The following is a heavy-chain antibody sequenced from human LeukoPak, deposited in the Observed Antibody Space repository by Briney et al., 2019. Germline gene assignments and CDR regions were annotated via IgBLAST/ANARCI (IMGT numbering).Heavy chain of an antibody. Sequence: ASVKVSCKASGYTFTDYYMHWVRQAPGQGLEWMGWINPNSGDTSSAQKFQGRVTMTRDTSISTAYMELSRLRSDDTALYYCTGDGGFDYWGQGTWSPSPQ. J-gene: IGHJ4*02. CDR1: GYTFTDYY. CDR3: TGDGGFDY. D-gene: IGHD3-16*01. V-gene: IGHV1-2*02. CDR2: INPNSGDT.